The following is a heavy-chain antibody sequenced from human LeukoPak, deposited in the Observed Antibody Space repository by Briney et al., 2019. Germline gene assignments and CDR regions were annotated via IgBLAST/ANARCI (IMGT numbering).Heavy chain of an antibody. CDR3: ARTAGWSFGFDY. CDR1: GGSIISGGYY. J-gene: IGHJ4*02. D-gene: IGHD1-26*01. CDR2: IYNSGTT. Sequence: SETLSLTCTVSGGSIISGGYYWTWIRQYPGKGLEWIGYIYNSGTTYYNPSLQSRVTISGDTSKNQFSLKLSSVTAADTAVYYCARTAGWSFGFDYWGQGTLVTVSS. V-gene: IGHV4-31*03.